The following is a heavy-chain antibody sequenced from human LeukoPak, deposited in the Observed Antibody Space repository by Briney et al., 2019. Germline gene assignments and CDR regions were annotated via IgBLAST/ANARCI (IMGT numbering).Heavy chain of an antibody. D-gene: IGHD5-12*01. Sequence: SETLSLTCTVSGGSISSYYWSWIRQPPGKGLEWIGYIYYSGSTNYNPSLKSRVTISVDTSKNQFSLKLSSVTAADTAVYYCARADVRLRGYYFDYWGQGTLVTVSS. CDR2: IYYSGST. J-gene: IGHJ4*02. CDR3: ARADVRLRGYYFDY. CDR1: GGSISSYY. V-gene: IGHV4-59*12.